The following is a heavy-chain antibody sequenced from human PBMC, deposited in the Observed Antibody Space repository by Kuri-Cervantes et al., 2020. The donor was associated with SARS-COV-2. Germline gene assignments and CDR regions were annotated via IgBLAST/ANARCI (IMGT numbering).Heavy chain of an antibody. D-gene: IGHD3-3*01. J-gene: IGHJ6*03. CDR2: INPNSGGT. V-gene: IGHV1-2*02. CDR3: ARGVFITNPPSYYYYMDV. CDR1: EYTFTGYY. Sequence: ASVKVSCKASEYTFTGYYMHWVRQAPGQGLEWMGWINPNSGGTNYAQKFQGRVTMTRDTSISTAYMELSRLRSDDTAVYYCARGVFITNPPSYYYYMDVWGKGTTVTVSS.